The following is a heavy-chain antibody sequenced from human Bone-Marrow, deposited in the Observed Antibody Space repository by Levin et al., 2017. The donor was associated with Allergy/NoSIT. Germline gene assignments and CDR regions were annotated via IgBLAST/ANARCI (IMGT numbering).Heavy chain of an antibody. CDR3: ARGRGLSY. V-gene: IGHV3-23*01. D-gene: IGHD5-12*01. J-gene: IGHJ4*02. Sequence: QPGESLKISCAASGFTFTTYPMSWVRQAPGKGLEWVSAIGGGGIATYYADSVKGRFTISRDNSKNTLYLQLNTLRAEDTAIYYCARGRGLSYWGQGTLVTVSS. CDR1: GFTFTTYP. CDR2: IGGGGIAT.